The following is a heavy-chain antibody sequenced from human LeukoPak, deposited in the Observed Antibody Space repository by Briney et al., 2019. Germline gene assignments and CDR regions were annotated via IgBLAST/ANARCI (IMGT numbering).Heavy chain of an antibody. J-gene: IGHJ6*04. CDR1: GFTFSSYW. Sequence: GGSLRLSCAASGFTFSSYWMHWVRQAPGKGLVWVSRINTDGSSTNYADSVKARFTISRDNAKNTLYLQMNSLRAEDAAVYYCGRSRYSSASKDVWGKGTTVTVSS. CDR2: INTDGSST. V-gene: IGHV3-74*01. D-gene: IGHD6-6*01. CDR3: GRSRYSSASKDV.